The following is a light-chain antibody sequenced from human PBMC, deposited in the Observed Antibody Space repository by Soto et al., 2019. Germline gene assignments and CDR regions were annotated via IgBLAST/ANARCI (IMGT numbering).Light chain of an antibody. CDR3: QQYNNRPLT. CDR1: ESVNSN. J-gene: IGKJ4*01. CDR2: AAS. V-gene: IGKV3D-15*01. Sequence: EMVMTQSPATLSVSPGERATLSCRASESVNSNLAWYQQKPGQAPRLLVYAASTRAPGVPARFSGTGSGTDFRLTINSLQSEDFALYYCQQYNNRPLTFGGGTKVDIK.